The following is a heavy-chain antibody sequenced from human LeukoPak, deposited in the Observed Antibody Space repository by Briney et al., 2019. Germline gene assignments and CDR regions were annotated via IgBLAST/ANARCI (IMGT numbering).Heavy chain of an antibody. CDR2: ISGSGDST. CDR3: ARRLGIEGNDY. V-gene: IGHV3-23*01. D-gene: IGHD7-27*01. CDR1: GFTFSSYA. Sequence: GGSLRLSCIASGFTFSSYAMSWVRQAPGKGLEWVSAISGSGDSTYYADSVKGRFTISRDNAKNSLYLQMNSLRAEDTAVYYCARRLGIEGNDYWGQGTLVTVSS. J-gene: IGHJ4*02.